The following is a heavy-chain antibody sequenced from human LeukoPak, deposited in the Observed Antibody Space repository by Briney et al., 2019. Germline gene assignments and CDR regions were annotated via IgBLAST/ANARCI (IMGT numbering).Heavy chain of an antibody. Sequence: GGSLRLSCAASGFPFSSYWMSWVRQAPGKGLEWVANIKKDGDDKHYVDSVKGRFTVSRDNAKTPLYLQMNNLRAEDTAVYYCARVPGTSNYYGSGSPDYWGQGTLVTVSS. CDR1: GFPFSSYW. V-gene: IGHV3-7*04. CDR2: IKKDGDDK. CDR3: ARVPGTSNYYGSGSPDY. D-gene: IGHD3-10*01. J-gene: IGHJ4*02.